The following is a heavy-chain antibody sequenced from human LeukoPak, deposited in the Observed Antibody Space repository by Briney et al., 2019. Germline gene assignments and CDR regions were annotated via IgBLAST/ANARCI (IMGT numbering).Heavy chain of an antibody. CDR2: IYYSGST. V-gene: IGHV4-39*07. Sequence: PSETLSLTCTVSGGSISSSSYYWGWIRQPPGEGLEWIGSIYYSGSTYYNPSLKSRVTISVDTSKNQFSLKLSSVTAADTAVYYCARGYDSSRYAFDIWGQGTMVTVSS. CDR1: GGSISSSSYY. J-gene: IGHJ3*02. CDR3: ARGYDSSRYAFDI. D-gene: IGHD3-22*01.